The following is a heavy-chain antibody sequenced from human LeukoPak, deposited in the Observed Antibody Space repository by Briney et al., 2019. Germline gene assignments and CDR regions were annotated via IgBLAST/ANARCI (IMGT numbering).Heavy chain of an antibody. Sequence: ASVKVSCKASGYTFTSYDINWVRQATGQGLEWMGWMNPNSGNTGYAQKFQGRVTITRNTSISTAYMELSSLRSEDTAVYYCAVLYCSSTSCYTLVFDYWGQGTLVTVSS. CDR2: MNPNSGNT. J-gene: IGHJ4*02. D-gene: IGHD2-2*02. V-gene: IGHV1-8*03. CDR1: GYTFTSYD. CDR3: AVLYCSSTSCYTLVFDY.